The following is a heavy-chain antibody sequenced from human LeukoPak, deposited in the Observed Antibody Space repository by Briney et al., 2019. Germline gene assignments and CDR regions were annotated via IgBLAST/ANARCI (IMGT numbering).Heavy chain of an antibody. J-gene: IGHJ4*02. CDR3: ASLSSGWLREFDY. CDR2: ISSSGDST. Sequence: GGSLRLSCSASGFTFSRYTMHWVRQAPGKGLEYVSAISSSGDSTNYADSVRGRVTMSRDNSKDTLYLQMSSLRAEDTAVYYCASLSSGWLREFDYWGQGTLVTVSS. V-gene: IGHV3-64D*09. D-gene: IGHD6-19*01. CDR1: GFTFSRYT.